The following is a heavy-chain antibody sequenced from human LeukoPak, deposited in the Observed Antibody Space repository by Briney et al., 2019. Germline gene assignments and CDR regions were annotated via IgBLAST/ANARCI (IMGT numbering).Heavy chain of an antibody. J-gene: IGHJ4*01. CDR1: GSSINNNF. CDR2: IYSSGSA. D-gene: IGHD3-22*01. Sequence: SEAVSLTCTVSGSSINNNFWTWIRQPPGKGLEWIGYIYSSGSANYNPSLKSRVIISGDESKNQISLKLTSVTAADTAVYFCARHRDYYDTWGHGTLVTVST. V-gene: IGHV4-59*08. CDR3: ARHRDYYDT.